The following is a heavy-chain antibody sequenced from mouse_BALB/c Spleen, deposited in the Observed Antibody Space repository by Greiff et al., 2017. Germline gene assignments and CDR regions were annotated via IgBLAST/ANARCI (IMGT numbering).Heavy chain of an antibody. CDR3: ARGDGYYTSAMDY. D-gene: IGHD2-3*01. Sequence: EVKLMESVGGLVKPGGSLKLSCAASGFTFSSYAMSWVRQTPEKRLEWVASISSGGSTYYPDSVKGRFTISRDNARNILYLQMSSLRSEDTAMYYCARGDGYYTSAMDYWGQGTSVTVSA. V-gene: IGHV5-6-5*01. J-gene: IGHJ4*01. CDR1: GFTFSSYA. CDR2: ISSGGST.